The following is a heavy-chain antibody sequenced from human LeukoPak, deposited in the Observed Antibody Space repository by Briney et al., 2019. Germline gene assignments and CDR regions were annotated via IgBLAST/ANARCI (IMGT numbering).Heavy chain of an antibody. V-gene: IGHV3-48*01. Sequence: GGSLRLSCAASGFTFSSYSMNWVRQAPGKGLEWVSYISSSSSTVYYADSVKGRFTISRDNAKNSLYLQMNSLRAEDTAVYYCASPVHIVATSPDYWGQGTLVTVSS. CDR3: ASPVHIVATSPDY. J-gene: IGHJ4*02. CDR2: ISSSSSTV. D-gene: IGHD5-12*01. CDR1: GFTFSSYS.